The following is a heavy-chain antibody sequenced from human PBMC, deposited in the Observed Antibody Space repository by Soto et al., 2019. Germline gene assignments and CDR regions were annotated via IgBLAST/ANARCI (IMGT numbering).Heavy chain of an antibody. CDR1: GFTFSDSA. CDR2: IRSKANNYAT. V-gene: IGHV3-73*01. CDR3: ARPRSEREPNFDH. D-gene: IGHD1-26*01. Sequence: QPGGSLRLSCAASGFTFSDSAMHWVRQASGKGLEWVGRIRSKANNYATAYAVSVKGRFTISRDDSKNTAYLQMNSLKTEDTAVYFCARPRSEREPNFDHWGRGTLVTVSS. J-gene: IGHJ4*02.